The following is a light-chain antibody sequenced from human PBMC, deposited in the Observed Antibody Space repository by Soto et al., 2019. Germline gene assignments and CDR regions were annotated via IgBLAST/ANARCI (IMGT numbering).Light chain of an antibody. CDR2: ATS. J-gene: IGKJ4*01. CDR1: PSVGNN. Sequence: EIVVTQSPATLSVSPGERATLSCRASPSVGNNFAWYQQKPGQAPRLLIFATSTRATGVPARFSGRGSGTEFTLTSGSLQSEDFAVYYCEQYGDWPLTFGGGAKVEIE. CDR3: EQYGDWPLT. V-gene: IGKV3-15*01.